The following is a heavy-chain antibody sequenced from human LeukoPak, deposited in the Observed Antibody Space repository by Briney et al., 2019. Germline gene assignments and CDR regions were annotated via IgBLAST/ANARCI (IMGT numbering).Heavy chain of an antibody. Sequence: SETLSLSCTVSGGSISSYYRSWIRQPPGKGLEWIGYIYYSGSTNYNPSLKSRVTISVDTSKNQFSLKLSSVTAADTAVYYCARVYYDSSGHAFDYWGQGTLVTVSS. D-gene: IGHD3-22*01. CDR3: ARVYYDSSGHAFDY. CDR2: IYYSGST. J-gene: IGHJ4*02. CDR1: GGSISSYY. V-gene: IGHV4-59*01.